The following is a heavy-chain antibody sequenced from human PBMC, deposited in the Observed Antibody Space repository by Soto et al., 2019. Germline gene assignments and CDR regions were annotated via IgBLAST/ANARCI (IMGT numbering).Heavy chain of an antibody. CDR3: ARAHAPTLPFDY. V-gene: IGHV4-59*01. J-gene: IGHJ4*01. CDR2: IFHSGNA. Sequence: SETLSLTCTVSNGSMRNVYWSWIRQPPGKRLEWIGFIFHSGNAKYNPSLKSCVTISIDTSKSQFSLSLDSVTAADTAVYFCARAHAPTLPFDYWGLGTLVTVS. CDR1: NGSMRNVY. D-gene: IGHD2-2*01.